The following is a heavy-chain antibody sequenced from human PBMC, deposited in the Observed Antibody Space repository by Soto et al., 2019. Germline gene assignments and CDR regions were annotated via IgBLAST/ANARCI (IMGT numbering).Heavy chain of an antibody. D-gene: IGHD5-18*01. CDR2: ISGSGGST. J-gene: IGHJ5*02. CDR3: AKGSGYSYGYTLWFDP. Sequence: PGGSLRLSCAASGFTFSSYVMSWVRQAPGKGLEWVSAISGSGGSTYYADSVKGRFTISRDNSKNTLYLQMNSLRAEDTAVYYCAKGSGYSYGYTLWFDPWGQGTLVTVSS. CDR1: GFTFSSYV. V-gene: IGHV3-23*01.